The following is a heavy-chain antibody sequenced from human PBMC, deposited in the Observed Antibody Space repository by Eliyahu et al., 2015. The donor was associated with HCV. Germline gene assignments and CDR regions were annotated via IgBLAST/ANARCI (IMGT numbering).Heavy chain of an antibody. Sequence: LEWIGYIYYSGSTYYNPSLKSRVTISVDTSKNQFSLKLSSVTAADTAVYYCARDAGYSSSFDYWGQGTLVTVSS. J-gene: IGHJ4*02. CDR2: IYYSGST. V-gene: IGHV4-31*02. CDR3: ARDAGYSSSFDY. D-gene: IGHD6-13*01.